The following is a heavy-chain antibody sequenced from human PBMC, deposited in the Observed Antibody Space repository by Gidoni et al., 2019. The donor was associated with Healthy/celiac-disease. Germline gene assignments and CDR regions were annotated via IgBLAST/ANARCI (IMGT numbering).Heavy chain of an antibody. J-gene: IGHJ4*02. CDR3: ARGSYSTLFDY. D-gene: IGHD2-2*01. CDR2: IYSGGST. V-gene: IGHV3-66*02. Sequence: EVQLVESGGGLVQPGGSLRLSCSASGFTVSSNYMSWVRQAPGKGLEWVSVIYSGGSTYYADSVKGRFTISRDNSKNTLYLQMNSLRAEDTAVYYCARGSYSTLFDYWGQGTLVTVSS. CDR1: GFTVSSNY.